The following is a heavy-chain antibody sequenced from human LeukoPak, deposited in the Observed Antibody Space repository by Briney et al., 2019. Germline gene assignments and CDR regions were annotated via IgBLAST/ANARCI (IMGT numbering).Heavy chain of an antibody. CDR3: AKEASGYGYYFDY. D-gene: IGHD3-10*01. V-gene: IGHV3-23*01. CDR1: GITFSSFA. Sequence: GGSLRLSCVVSGITFSSFAMSWVRQTPGKGPEWVSVISDSGGTTFYADSVKGRFTISRDNFKNTLYLQMNSLRAEDTAVYYCAKEASGYGYYFDYWGQGTLVTVSS. J-gene: IGHJ4*02. CDR2: ISDSGGTT.